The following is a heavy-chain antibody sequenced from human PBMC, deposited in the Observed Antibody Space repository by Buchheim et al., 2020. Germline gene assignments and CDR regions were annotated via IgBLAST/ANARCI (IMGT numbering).Heavy chain of an antibody. CDR3: ARGPLQWLVGDDYYYYYGMDV. Sequence: QVQLVQSGAEVKKPGASVKVSCKASGYTFTSYDINWVRQATGQGLEWMGWMNPNSGNTGYAQKFQGRVTMTRNTSISTAYMELSSLRSEDTAVYYCARGPLQWLVGDDYYYYYGMDVWGQGTT. CDR1: GYTFTSYD. D-gene: IGHD6-19*01. V-gene: IGHV1-8*01. J-gene: IGHJ6*02. CDR2: MNPNSGNT.